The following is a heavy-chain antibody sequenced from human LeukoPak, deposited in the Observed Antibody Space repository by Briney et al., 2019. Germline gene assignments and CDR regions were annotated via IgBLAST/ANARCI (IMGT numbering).Heavy chain of an antibody. CDR3: ARDLITMIVVGRDNDDAFDI. CDR2: IYSGGST. Sequence: GGSLRLSCAASGFTVSSNYMSWVRQAPGKGLEGVSVIYSGGSTYCADSVKGRFTISRDNSKNTLYLQMNSLRAEDTAVYYCARDLITMIVVGRDNDDAFDIWGQGTMVTVSS. V-gene: IGHV3-66*01. CDR1: GFTVSSNY. J-gene: IGHJ3*02. D-gene: IGHD3-22*01.